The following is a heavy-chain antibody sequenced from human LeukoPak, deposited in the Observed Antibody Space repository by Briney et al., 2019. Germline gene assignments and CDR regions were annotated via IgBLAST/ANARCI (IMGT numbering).Heavy chain of an antibody. D-gene: IGHD2-21*01. CDR1: GGSFSSYY. V-gene: IGHV4-34*01. CDR3: ARYSNAVAGARWFDH. J-gene: IGHJ5*02. CDR2: INHSGST. Sequence: PSETLSLTCAVYGGSFSSYYWSWIRQPPGKGLEWIGEINHSGSTNYNPSLKSRVTISLDTSKNQFSLKLSSVTAADTAVYYCARYSNAVAGARWFDHWGQGTLVTVSS.